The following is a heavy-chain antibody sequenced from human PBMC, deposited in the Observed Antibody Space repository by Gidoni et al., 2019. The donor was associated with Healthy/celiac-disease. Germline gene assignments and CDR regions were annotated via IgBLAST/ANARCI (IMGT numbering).Heavy chain of an antibody. D-gene: IGHD6-13*01. V-gene: IGHV4-34*01. Sequence: QVQLQQWGAGLLKPSETLSLTCAVYGGSFSGYYWSWIRQPPGKGLEWIGEINHSGSTNYNPSLKSRVTISVDTSKNQFSLKLSSVTAADTAVYYCARASGGAAAAYFDYWGQGTLVTVSS. J-gene: IGHJ4*02. CDR3: ARASGGAAAAYFDY. CDR1: GGSFSGYY. CDR2: INHSGST.